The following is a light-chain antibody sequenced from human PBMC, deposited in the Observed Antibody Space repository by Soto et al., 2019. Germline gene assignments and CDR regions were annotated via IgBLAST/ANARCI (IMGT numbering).Light chain of an antibody. Sequence: EIVLTQSPGTLSLSPGEGATLSCRASQSVSSNYLAWYQQKPGQAPRLLIYGASSRATGIPDRFSGGGSGTDFTLTINRLEPEDFAVYYCQQYGRSPLTFGGGTKMDIK. CDR2: GAS. J-gene: IGKJ4*01. CDR3: QQYGRSPLT. CDR1: QSVSSNY. V-gene: IGKV3-20*01.